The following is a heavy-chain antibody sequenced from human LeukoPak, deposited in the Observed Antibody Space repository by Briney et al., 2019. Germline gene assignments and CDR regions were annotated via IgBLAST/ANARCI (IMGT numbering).Heavy chain of an antibody. CDR3: ANLYDSTGFCFDY. J-gene: IGHJ4*02. V-gene: IGHV3-11*01. Sequence: GGSLRLSCVVSGFRFSDYYMSWIRQTPGKGLEFISYISGSGDAIYYTDSVKGRFTISRDNAKNSLYLQLDSLSAEDTAVYYCANLYDSTGFCFDYWGQGALVTVSS. CDR1: GFRFSDYY. CDR2: ISGSGDAI. D-gene: IGHD3-22*01.